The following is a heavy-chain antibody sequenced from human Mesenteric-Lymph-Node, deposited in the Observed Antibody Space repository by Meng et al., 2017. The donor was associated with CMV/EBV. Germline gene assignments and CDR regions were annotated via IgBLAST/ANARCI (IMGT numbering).Heavy chain of an antibody. D-gene: IGHD3-10*01. CDR2: ISRTSNYI. CDR1: GFTFSSYN. V-gene: IGHV3-21*01. Sequence: GGSLRLSCAASGFTFSSYNMNWVRQAPGKGLEWVSSISRTSNYIYYVDSVKGRFTISRDNAKNSLYLRMNSLRAEDTAVYYCARDFGYYFDYWGQGTLVTVSS. J-gene: IGHJ4*02. CDR3: ARDFGYYFDY.